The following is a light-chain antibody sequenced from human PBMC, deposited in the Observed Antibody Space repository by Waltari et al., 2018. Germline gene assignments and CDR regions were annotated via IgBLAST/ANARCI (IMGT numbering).Light chain of an antibody. CDR1: QSLLHSNGYNY. Sequence: DIVMTQSPLSLPVTPGEPASISCRPSQSLLHSNGYNYLDWFLQKPGQSPQLLIYLGSNRASGVPDRFSCSGSGTDFTLKISRVEADDVGVYYCMQTLQTPFTFGPGTKVDIK. V-gene: IGKV2-28*01. J-gene: IGKJ3*01. CDR2: LGS. CDR3: MQTLQTPFT.